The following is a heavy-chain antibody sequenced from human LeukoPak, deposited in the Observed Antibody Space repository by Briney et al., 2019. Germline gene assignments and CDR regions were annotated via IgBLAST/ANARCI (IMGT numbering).Heavy chain of an antibody. CDR1: GGPISSGGYY. V-gene: IGHV4-31*03. Sequence: SETLSLTCTVSGGPISSGGYYWSWIRQHPGKGLEWIGYIYYSGSTHYNPSLKSRVTISVDTSKNQFSLKLSSVTAADTAVYYCARDLYGSGSPYNWFDPWGQGTLVTVSS. CDR3: ARDLYGSGSPYNWFDP. D-gene: IGHD3-10*01. J-gene: IGHJ5*02. CDR2: IYYSGST.